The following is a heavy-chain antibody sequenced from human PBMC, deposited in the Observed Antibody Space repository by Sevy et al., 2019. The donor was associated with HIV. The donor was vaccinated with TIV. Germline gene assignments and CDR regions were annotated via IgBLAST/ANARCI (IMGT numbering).Heavy chain of an antibody. CDR2: MWYDGSNK. CDR1: GFSLSGYG. J-gene: IGHJ4*01. V-gene: IGHV3-33*01. CDR3: ARESMAVAGIGYYFKY. D-gene: IGHD6-19*01. Sequence: GGSLRLSCAASGFSLSGYGMHWVRQAPGKGLEWVAVMWYDGSNKAYADSVNGRVTISGDNSKKTLHLQMNRLRAEDTAWYYCARESMAVAGIGYYFKYWGHGTLVTVSS.